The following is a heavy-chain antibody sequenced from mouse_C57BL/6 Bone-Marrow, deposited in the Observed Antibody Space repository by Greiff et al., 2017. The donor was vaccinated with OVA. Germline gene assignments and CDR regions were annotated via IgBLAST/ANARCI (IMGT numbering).Heavy chain of an antibody. CDR3: ARSLITTARFAY. CDR1: GFTFTDYY. CDR2: IRNKANGYTT. V-gene: IGHV7-3*01. Sequence: EVKVEESGGGLVQPGGSLSLSCAASGFTFTDYYMSWVRQPPGKALEWLGFIRNKANGYTTEYSASVKGRFTISRDNSQSILYLQMNALRAEDSATYYCARSLITTARFAYWGQGTLVTVSA. J-gene: IGHJ3*01. D-gene: IGHD1-1*01.